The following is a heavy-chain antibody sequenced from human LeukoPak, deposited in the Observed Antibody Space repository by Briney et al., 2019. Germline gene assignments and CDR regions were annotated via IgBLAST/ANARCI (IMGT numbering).Heavy chain of an antibody. V-gene: IGHV2-70*04. J-gene: IGHJ6*03. CDR3: AQMGAASSGYSHYYYYMDV. CDR1: GFSLNTSGVR. Sequence: SGPALVKPTQTLTLTCTFSGFSLNTSGVRVSWIRQPPGKALEWLARIDWDDNKFYSTSLKTRLTISKDSSKNQVVLTMTNMDPVDTATYYCAQMGAASSGYSHYYYYMDVWGKGTTVTVSS. CDR2: IDWDDNK. D-gene: IGHD3-22*01.